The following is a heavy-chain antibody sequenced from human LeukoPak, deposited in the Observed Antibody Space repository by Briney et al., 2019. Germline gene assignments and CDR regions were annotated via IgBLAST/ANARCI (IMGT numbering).Heavy chain of an antibody. D-gene: IGHD3-3*01. CDR3: ARPLGVVIPYNWFDP. CDR2: INPNSGGT. J-gene: IGHJ5*02. Sequence: ASVKVSCKASGYTFTGYYTHWVRQAPGQGLEWMGWINPNSGGTNYAQKFQGRVTMTRDTSISTAYMELSRLRSDDTAVYYCARPLGVVIPYNWFDPWGQGTLVTVSS. V-gene: IGHV1-2*02. CDR1: GYTFTGYY.